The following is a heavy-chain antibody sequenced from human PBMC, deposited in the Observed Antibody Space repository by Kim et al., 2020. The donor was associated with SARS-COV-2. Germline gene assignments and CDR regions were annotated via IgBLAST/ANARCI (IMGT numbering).Heavy chain of an antibody. V-gene: IGHV4-39*01. CDR1: GGSISSSSYY. J-gene: IGHJ4*02. Sequence: SETLSLTCTVSGGSISSSSYYWGWIRQPPGKGLEWIGSIYYSGSTYYNPSLKSRVTISVDTSKNQFSLKLSSVTAADTAVYYCARHLFVGGYYYDSSGYHYYFDYWGQGTLVTVSS. CDR2: IYYSGST. D-gene: IGHD3-22*01. CDR3: ARHLFVGGYYYDSSGYHYYFDY.